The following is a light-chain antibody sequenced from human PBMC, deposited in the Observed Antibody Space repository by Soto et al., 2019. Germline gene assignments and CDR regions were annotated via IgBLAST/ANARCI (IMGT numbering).Light chain of an antibody. J-gene: IGKJ3*01. CDR3: QQCDNLPLT. Sequence: DIHMTQSPSSLSASVGDRVIITRQASQDIRNCLNWYQQKPGKAPKLLIYDASYLQTGVPSRFSGSGSATDFSFTISSLQPEDFATYYCQQCDNLPLTFGPGTKVDIK. V-gene: IGKV1-33*01. CDR1: QDIRNC. CDR2: DAS.